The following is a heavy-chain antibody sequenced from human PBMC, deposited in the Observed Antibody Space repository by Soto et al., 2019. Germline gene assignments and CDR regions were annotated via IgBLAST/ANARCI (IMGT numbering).Heavy chain of an antibody. Sequence: EVQLLESGGGLVQPGGSLRLSCEASGFSFSSYAMNWVRQAPGKGLEWVSVISGSGDSTYYADSVKGRFTISRDNSKNTLYLQMISLRAEDTAVYYCARRSSGWYFDYWGQGTLVIVSS. CDR2: ISGSGDST. D-gene: IGHD6-19*01. CDR3: ARRSSGWYFDY. CDR1: GFSFSSYA. J-gene: IGHJ4*02. V-gene: IGHV3-23*01.